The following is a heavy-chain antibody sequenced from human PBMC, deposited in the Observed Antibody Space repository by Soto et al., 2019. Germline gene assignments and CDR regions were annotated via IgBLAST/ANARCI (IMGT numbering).Heavy chain of an antibody. CDR3: VGGGSTYAS. V-gene: IGHV3-7*01. D-gene: IGHD2-2*01. CDR2: IKPDESKK. J-gene: IGHJ5*02. CDR1: GFTVSDTW. Sequence: EVQLVESGGGLVQPGGSLRLSCTASGFTVSDTWMSWVRQAPGKGLEWVASIKPDESKKKYAYFEKGLFSISRDNAKTSLFLQMGSMRGEDTAVYCCVGGGSTYASWGQGTHVTVSS.